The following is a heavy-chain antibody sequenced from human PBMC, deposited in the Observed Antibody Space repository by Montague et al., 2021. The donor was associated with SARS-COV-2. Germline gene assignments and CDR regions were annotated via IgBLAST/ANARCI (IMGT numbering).Heavy chain of an antibody. D-gene: IGHD2-2*01. Sequence: SLRLSCAAFGFTFSDYWMHWVRQAPGKGLMWLSNINGDGSFTRYADSVKGRFTISRDIPKNTLYLQMNSLTAEDTAVYYCARHRIVPGGFDYWGQGTLVTVSS. CDR2: INGDGSFT. CDR3: ARHRIVPGGFDY. CDR1: GFTFSDYW. J-gene: IGHJ4*02. V-gene: IGHV3-74*01.